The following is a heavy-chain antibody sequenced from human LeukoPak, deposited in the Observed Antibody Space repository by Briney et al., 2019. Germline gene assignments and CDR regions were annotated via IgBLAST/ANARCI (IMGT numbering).Heavy chain of an antibody. CDR2: ISGSGGST. J-gene: IGHJ3*02. V-gene: IGHV3-23*01. Sequence: GGSLRLSCAASGFTLSSYAMSWVRQAPGKGLEWVSAISGSGGSTYYADSVKGRFTISRDNSKNTLYLQMNSLRAEDTAVYYCAKAPYSITMIVVVLDAFDIWGQGTMVTVSS. D-gene: IGHD3-22*01. CDR1: GFTLSSYA. CDR3: AKAPYSITMIVVVLDAFDI.